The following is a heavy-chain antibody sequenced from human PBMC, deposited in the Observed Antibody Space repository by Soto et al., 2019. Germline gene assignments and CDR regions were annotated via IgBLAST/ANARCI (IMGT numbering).Heavy chain of an antibody. CDR3: ARDIAGGEDI. CDR2: IGVYNGNT. J-gene: IGHJ3*02. CDR1: GYNFNNYG. Sequence: ASVTVSCKASGYNFNNYGVTWVRQAPGQGLEWMGWIGVYNGNTKYPQKVQGRVTVTADTSTSTAYMKLRSLTSDDTDVYYCARDIAGGEDIWGQGTMVTVSS. V-gene: IGHV1-18*01. D-gene: IGHD1-26*01.